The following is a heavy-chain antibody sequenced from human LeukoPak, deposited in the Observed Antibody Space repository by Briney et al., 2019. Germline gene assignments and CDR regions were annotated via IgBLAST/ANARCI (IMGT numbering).Heavy chain of an antibody. CDR3: ARDQGRYYDSSGYYYYHGGAFDI. CDR2: IYYSGST. CDR1: GGSISSYY. J-gene: IGHJ3*02. V-gene: IGHV4-59*01. D-gene: IGHD3-22*01. Sequence: SETLSLTCTVSGGSISSYYWSWIRQPPGKGLEWIGYIYYSGSTNYNPSLKSRVTISVDTSKNQFSLKLSSVTAANTAVYYCARDQGRYYDSSGYYYYHGGAFDIWGQGTMVTVSS.